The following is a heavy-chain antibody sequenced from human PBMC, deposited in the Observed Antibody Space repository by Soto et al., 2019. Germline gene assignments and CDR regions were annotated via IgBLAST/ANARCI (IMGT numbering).Heavy chain of an antibody. Sequence: EVQLLESGGGLVQPGGSLRLSCVASRFTFSSYAMTWVRQAPGKGLEWVSTISGSGGMTYYADSVKGRFTISRDNSKNTLYLQMNSLRAEDTAVYYCAKESQLWSYFDYWGQGTLATVSS. CDR1: RFTFSSYA. V-gene: IGHV3-23*01. CDR3: AKESQLWSYFDY. CDR2: ISGSGGMT. D-gene: IGHD5-18*01. J-gene: IGHJ4*02.